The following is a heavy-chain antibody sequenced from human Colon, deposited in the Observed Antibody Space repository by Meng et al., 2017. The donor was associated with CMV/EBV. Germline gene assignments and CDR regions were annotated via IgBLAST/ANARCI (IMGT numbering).Heavy chain of an antibody. Sequence: GESLKISCAVSGFTFSDYEMNWVRQAPGMGLEWVAYVNHRGTTIFYADSVKGRFTISRDNAKNSLYLQMDNLRAEDTAVYYCAQPGGYGDYGRDVWGQGTTVTVSS. J-gene: IGHJ6*02. V-gene: IGHV3-48*03. D-gene: IGHD4-17*01. CDR3: AQPGGYGDYGRDV. CDR1: GFTFSDYE. CDR2: VNHRGTTI.